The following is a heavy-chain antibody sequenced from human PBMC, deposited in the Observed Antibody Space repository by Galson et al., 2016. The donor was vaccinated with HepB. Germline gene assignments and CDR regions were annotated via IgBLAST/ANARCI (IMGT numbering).Heavy chain of an antibody. J-gene: IGHJ3*01. CDR2: ITPDGSQT. V-gene: IGHV3-7*01. Sequence: SLRLSCAASGFTFRTSWMSWVRQPPGKGPEWVANITPDGSQTYYVDSVKGRFDISKDNAKNSLHLRMNSLRADDTAVYYCARDPMRFAFDLWGQGTMVTVSS. CDR3: ARDPMRFAFDL. CDR1: GFTFRTSW.